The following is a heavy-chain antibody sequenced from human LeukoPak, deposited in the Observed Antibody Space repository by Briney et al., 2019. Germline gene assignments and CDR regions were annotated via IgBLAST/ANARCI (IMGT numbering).Heavy chain of an antibody. Sequence: ASVKVSCKASGYTFTGYYMHWVRQAPGQGLEWMGWINPNSGGTNYAQKFQGRVTMTRDASISTAYMELSRLRSDDTAVYYCARDQSRHDYALNIWGQGTMVTVSS. V-gene: IGHV1-2*02. CDR2: INPNSGGT. CDR1: GYTFTGYY. J-gene: IGHJ3*02. D-gene: IGHD4-17*01. CDR3: ARDQSRHDYALNI.